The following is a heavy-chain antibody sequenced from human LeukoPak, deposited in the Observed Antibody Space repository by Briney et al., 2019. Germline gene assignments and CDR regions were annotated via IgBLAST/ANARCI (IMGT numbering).Heavy chain of an antibody. CDR2: INPSGGST. V-gene: IGHV1-46*01. Sequence: ASVKVSCKASGYTFTSYGISWVRQAPGQGLEWMGIINPSGGSTSYAQKFQGRVTMTRDTSTSTVYTELSSLRSEDTAVYYCARQLRGYSYGYAYWGQGTLVTVSS. CDR3: ARQLRGYSYGYAY. CDR1: GYTFTSYG. D-gene: IGHD5-18*01. J-gene: IGHJ4*02.